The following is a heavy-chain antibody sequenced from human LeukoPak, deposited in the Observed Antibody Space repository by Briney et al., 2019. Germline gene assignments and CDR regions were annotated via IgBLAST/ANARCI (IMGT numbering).Heavy chain of an antibody. CDR3: ANLRFLEWSPLTT. J-gene: IGHJ5*02. Sequence: GASVKVSCKASGYTFTSYGISWVRQAPGQGLEWMGRIIPILGIANYAQKFQGRVTITADKSTSTAYMELSSLRSEDTAVYYCANLRFLEWSPLTTWGQGTLVTVSS. V-gene: IGHV1-69*04. CDR1: GYTFTSYG. D-gene: IGHD3-3*01. CDR2: IIPILGIA.